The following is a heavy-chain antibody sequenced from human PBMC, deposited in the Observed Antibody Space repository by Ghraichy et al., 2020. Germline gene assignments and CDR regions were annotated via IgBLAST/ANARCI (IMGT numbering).Heavy chain of an antibody. CDR3: ATRLAARPDSYDY. J-gene: IGHJ4*02. CDR2: MNPNSGNT. D-gene: IGHD6-6*01. Sequence: ASVKVSCKASGYTFTSYDINWVRQATGQGLEWMGWMNPNSGNTGYAQKFQGRVTMTRNTSISTAYMELSSLRSEDTAVYYCATRLAARPDSYDYWGQGTLVTVSS. CDR1: GYTFTSYD. V-gene: IGHV1-8*01.